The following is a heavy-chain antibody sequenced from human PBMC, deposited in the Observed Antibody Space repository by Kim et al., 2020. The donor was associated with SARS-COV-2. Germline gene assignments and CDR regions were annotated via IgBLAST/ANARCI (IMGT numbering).Heavy chain of an antibody. CDR2: IYYSGST. V-gene: IGHV4-39*01. CDR3: ARQVTVAGAVTTPFGY. CDR1: GGSISSSSYY. J-gene: IGHJ4*02. D-gene: IGHD6-19*01. Sequence: SETLSLTCTVSGGSISSSSYYWGWIRQPPGKGLEWIGSIYYSGSTYYNPTLKSRVTISIDTSKNQFSLKLRSVTAADTAVYYCARQVTVAGAVTTPFGYWGQGTLVTVSS.